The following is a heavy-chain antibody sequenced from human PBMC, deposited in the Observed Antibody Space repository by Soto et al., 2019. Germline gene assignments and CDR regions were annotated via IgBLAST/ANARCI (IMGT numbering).Heavy chain of an antibody. D-gene: IGHD2-21*02. CDR2: ISYDGNRI. J-gene: IGHJ5*02. CDR3: ARGLVVTAKGWFDL. CDR1: GFTFSSYS. V-gene: IGHV3-30-3*02. Sequence: QVQLVESGGGVVQRGGSLRLSCAASGFTFSSYSMNWVRQSPGKGLEWVAVISYDGNRIYYADSVKGRFTSSRDNAKNTMFLQMSGLRPEDSAVYYCARGLVVTAKGWFDLWGQGTQVTVSS.